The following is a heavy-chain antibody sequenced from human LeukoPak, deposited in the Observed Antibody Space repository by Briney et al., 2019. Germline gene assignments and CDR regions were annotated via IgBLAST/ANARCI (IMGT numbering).Heavy chain of an antibody. CDR3: AKDHLQGSTSCYDY. Sequence: GGSLRLSCAASGFTFSSYGMHWVRQAPGKGLEWVAFIRYDGSNKYYADSVKGRFTISRDNSKNTLYLQMNSLRAEDTAVYYCAKDHLQGSTSCYDYWGQGTLVTVSS. V-gene: IGHV3-30*02. CDR2: IRYDGSNK. D-gene: IGHD2-2*01. CDR1: GFTFSSYG. J-gene: IGHJ4*02.